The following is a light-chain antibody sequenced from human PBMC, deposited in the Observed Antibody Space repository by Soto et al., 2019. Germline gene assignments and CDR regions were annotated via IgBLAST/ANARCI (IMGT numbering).Light chain of an antibody. Sequence: DTQMTQSPSALSASIGDRVTITCQASQDISNCLNWYQQKPGKAPQLLTYDASKLETGVPLRFSGSGSGTDFSLTISSLQPEDIATFYCQQYDSLPFPFGQGTNLEI. J-gene: IGKJ2*01. CDR2: DAS. CDR3: QQYDSLPFP. V-gene: IGKV1-33*01. CDR1: QDISNC.